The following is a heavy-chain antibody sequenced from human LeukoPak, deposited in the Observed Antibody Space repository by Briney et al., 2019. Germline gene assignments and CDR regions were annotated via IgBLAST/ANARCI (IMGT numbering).Heavy chain of an antibody. J-gene: IGHJ4*02. V-gene: IGHV3-23*01. CDR3: AKDGVYYYDSSGFFDY. CDR2: ISGSGGST. CDR1: GFTFSSYG. Sequence: GGSLRLSCAASGFTFSSYGMSWVRQAPGKGLEWVSAISGSGGSTYYADSVKGRFTISRDNSKNTLYLQMNSLRAEDTAVYYCAKDGVYYYDSSGFFDYWGQGTLVTVSS. D-gene: IGHD3-22*01.